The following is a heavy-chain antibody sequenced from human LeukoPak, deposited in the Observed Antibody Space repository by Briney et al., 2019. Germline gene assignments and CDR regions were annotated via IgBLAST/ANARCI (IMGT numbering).Heavy chain of an antibody. D-gene: IGHD4-11*01. J-gene: IGHJ5*02. V-gene: IGHV3-23*01. CDR3: AKAGYSNKLNWFDP. Sequence: GGSLRLSCAASGFTFSSYAMSWVRQAPGKGLEWVSAISGSGGRTYYADSVKGRFTISRDNSKNTLYLQMNSLRAEDTAVYYCAKAGYSNKLNWFDPWGQGTLVTVSS. CDR1: GFTFSSYA. CDR2: ISGSGGRT.